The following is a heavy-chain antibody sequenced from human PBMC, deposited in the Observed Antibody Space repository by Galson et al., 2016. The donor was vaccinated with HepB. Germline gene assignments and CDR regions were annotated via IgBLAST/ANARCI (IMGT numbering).Heavy chain of an antibody. D-gene: IGHD4-11*01. CDR2: ISTGGSYI. V-gene: IGHV3-21*01. CDR1: GFSFSSYN. CDR3: ARDLPEGYTNYTYYYYAMDV. J-gene: IGHJ6*02. Sequence: SLRLSCAGTGFSFSSYNMNWVRQAPGKGLEWVSSISTGGSYIYYADSVTGRFTISRDNAKSSLYLQMHSLRAEDTAVYYCARDLPEGYTNYTYYYYAMDVWGLGTTVTVSS.